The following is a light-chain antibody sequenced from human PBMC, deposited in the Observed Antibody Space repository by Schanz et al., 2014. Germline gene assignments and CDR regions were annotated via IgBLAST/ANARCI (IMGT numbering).Light chain of an antibody. J-gene: IGLJ3*02. CDR2: RNN. CDR3: AAWEDSLRGV. CDR1: SSNIGSNY. V-gene: IGLV1-47*01. Sequence: QSVLTQPPSASGTPGQRVTISCSGSSSNIGSNYVYWYQQLPGTAPKLLIYRNNQRPSGDPDRFSGSKTGTSASLAISGLRADDEADYYCAAWEDSLRGVFGGGTKLTVL.